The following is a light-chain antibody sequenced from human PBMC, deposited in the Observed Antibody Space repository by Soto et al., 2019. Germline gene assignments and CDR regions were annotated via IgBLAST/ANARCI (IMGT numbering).Light chain of an antibody. J-gene: IGLJ2*01. Sequence: QSALTQPASVSGSPGQSITISCTGTSSDVGGHNHVSWYQQHPGKAPILMIYDVNNRPSGVSNRFSGSKSGNTASLTISGLQAEDEADSYCGSYTSGSTNVVFGGGTTLTVL. CDR2: DVN. CDR1: SSDVGGHNH. V-gene: IGLV2-14*01. CDR3: GSYTSGSTNVV.